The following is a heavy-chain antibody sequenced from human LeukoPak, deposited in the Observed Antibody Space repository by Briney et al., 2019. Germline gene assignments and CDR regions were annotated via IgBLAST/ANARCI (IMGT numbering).Heavy chain of an antibody. CDR2: IWYDGSNK. Sequence: GGSLRLSCAASGFTFSSYGMHWVRQAPGKGLGWVAVIWYDGSNKYYADSVKGRFTISRDNSKNTLYLQMNSLRAEDTAVYYCASEGVAGTPGYSFDIWGQGTMVTVSS. CDR3: ASEGVAGTPGYSFDI. V-gene: IGHV3-33*01. CDR1: GFTFSSYG. D-gene: IGHD6-19*01. J-gene: IGHJ3*02.